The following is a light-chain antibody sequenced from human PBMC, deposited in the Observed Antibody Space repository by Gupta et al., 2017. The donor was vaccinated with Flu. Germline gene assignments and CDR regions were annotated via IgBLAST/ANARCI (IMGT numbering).Light chain of an antibody. CDR1: HGVSSY. Sequence: PTTRSPSSVDRVTSTCRASHGVSSYLYWYQQKPGESPQLLIYSGSIRPSGVPSRFSGSGSGTDFTLIISSVQAEDVALYYCLHSILTHRTFGHGTKLEIK. J-gene: IGKJ2*02. CDR3: LHSILTHRT. V-gene: IGKV1-27*01. CDR2: SGS.